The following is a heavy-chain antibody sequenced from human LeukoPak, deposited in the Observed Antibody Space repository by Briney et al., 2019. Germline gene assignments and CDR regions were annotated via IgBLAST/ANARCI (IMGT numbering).Heavy chain of an antibody. CDR3: ARAVVNYYDSKGDRPYGAFDI. V-gene: IGHV1-3*01. D-gene: IGHD3-22*01. CDR1: GYTFTSYA. J-gene: IGHJ3*02. Sequence: ASVKVSCKASGYTFTSYAMHWVRQAPGQRLEWMGWINAGNGNTKYSQKFQGRVTMTRDTSTTTVYMELSSLRSEDTAVYYCARAVVNYYDSKGDRPYGAFDIWGHGTMVTVSS. CDR2: INAGNGNT.